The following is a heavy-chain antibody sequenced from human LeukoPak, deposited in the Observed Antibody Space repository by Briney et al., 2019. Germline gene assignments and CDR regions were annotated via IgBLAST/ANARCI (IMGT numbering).Heavy chain of an antibody. V-gene: IGHV4-59*01. J-gene: IGHJ6*02. CDR1: GGSISSYY. CDR2: IYYSGGT. CDR3: ARWYSSSSGGYGMDV. D-gene: IGHD6-6*01. Sequence: SETLSLTCTVSGGSISSYYWSWIRQPPGKGLEWIGDIYYSGGTTYNPSPKSRVTISVDTAKNQYALKLSSVTAADTAVYYCARWYSSSSGGYGMDVWSQGTTVTVSS.